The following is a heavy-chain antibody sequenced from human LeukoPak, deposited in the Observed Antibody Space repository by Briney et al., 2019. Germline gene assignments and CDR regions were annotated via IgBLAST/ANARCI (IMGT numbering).Heavy chain of an antibody. CDR1: GFTFSSYS. CDR2: ISSSSYI. D-gene: IGHD6-25*01. J-gene: IGHJ4*02. CDR3: ARDFKSAAKDY. Sequence: KPGGSLRLSCAASGFTFSSYSMNWVRQAPGKGLEWVSSISSSSYIYYADSVKGRFTISRDNAKNSLYLQMNSLRAEDTAVYYCARDFKSAAKDYWGQGTLVTVSS. V-gene: IGHV3-21*01.